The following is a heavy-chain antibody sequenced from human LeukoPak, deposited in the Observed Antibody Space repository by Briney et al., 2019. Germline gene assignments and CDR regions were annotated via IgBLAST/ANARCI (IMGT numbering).Heavy chain of an antibody. J-gene: IGHJ4*02. V-gene: IGHV3-21*01. CDR2: ISSSSSYI. CDR1: GFTFGSYS. CDR3: ASETTRITMVRGVFDY. Sequence: GGSLRLSCAASGFTFGSYSMNWVRQAPGKGLEWVSSISSSSSYIYYADSVKGRFTISRDNAKNSLYLQMNSLRAEDTAVYYCASETTRITMVRGVFDYWGQGTLVTVSS. D-gene: IGHD3-10*01.